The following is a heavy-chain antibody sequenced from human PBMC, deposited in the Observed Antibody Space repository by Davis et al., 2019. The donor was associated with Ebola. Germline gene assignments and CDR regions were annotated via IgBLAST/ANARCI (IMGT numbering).Heavy chain of an antibody. CDR3: ARGGSGSYYYYYYYGMDV. Sequence: MPSETLSLTCTVSGGSISSYYWSWIRQPPGKGLEWIGEINHSGSTNYNPSLKSRVTISVDTSKNQFSLKLSSVTAADTAVYYCARGGSGSYYYYYYYGMDVWGQGTTVTVSS. D-gene: IGHD3-10*01. J-gene: IGHJ6*02. V-gene: IGHV4-34*01. CDR1: GGSISSYY. CDR2: INHSGST.